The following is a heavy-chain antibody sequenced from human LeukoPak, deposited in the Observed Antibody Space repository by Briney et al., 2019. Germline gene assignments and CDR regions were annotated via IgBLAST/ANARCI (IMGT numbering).Heavy chain of an antibody. D-gene: IGHD3-22*01. CDR2: ISGGGGRT. J-gene: IGHJ5*02. V-gene: IGHV3-23*01. CDR1: GLSFSSHG. CDR3: AKAQSYYYDSSGINWFDP. Sequence: GGSLRLSCAASGLSFSSHGMNWVRQAPGKGLEWVSKISGGGGRTYYLDSVKGRFTISRDNSKNTVDLQMNSLRVEDTAVYYCAKAQSYYYDSSGINWFDPWGQGTLVTVSS.